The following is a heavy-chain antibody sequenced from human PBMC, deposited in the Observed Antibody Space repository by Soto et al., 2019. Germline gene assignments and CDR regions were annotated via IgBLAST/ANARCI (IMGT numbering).Heavy chain of an antibody. CDR2: IYHSGST. CDR1: GYSISSGYY. CDR3: ASAVPPLRSFDWLLHEYGMDV. V-gene: IGHV4-38-2*01. J-gene: IGHJ6*02. D-gene: IGHD3-9*01. Sequence: SETLSLTCAVSGYSISSGYYWGWIRQPPGKGLEWIGSIYHSGSTYYNPSLKSRVTISVDTSKNQFSLKLSSVTAADTAVYYCASAVPPLRSFDWLLHEYGMDVWGQGTTVTVSS.